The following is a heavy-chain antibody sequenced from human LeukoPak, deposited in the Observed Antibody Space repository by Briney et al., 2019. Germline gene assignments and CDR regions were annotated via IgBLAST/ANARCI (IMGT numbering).Heavy chain of an antibody. CDR1: GGSISRYY. CDR3: ARRGPVGARTVDY. V-gene: IGHV4-59*01. D-gene: IGHD1-26*01. CDR2: MFLSGST. Sequence: SETLSLTCTVSGGSISRYYWYWIRQSPGKGLEWIGYMFLSGSTNYNPSLKSRVTISVDTSKNQFSLKLSSVTAADTAVYYCARRGPVGARTVDYWGQGTLVTVSS. J-gene: IGHJ4*02.